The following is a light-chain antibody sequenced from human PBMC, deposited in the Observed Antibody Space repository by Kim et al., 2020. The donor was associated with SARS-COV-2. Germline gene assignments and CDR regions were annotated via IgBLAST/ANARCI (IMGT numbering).Light chain of an antibody. CDR2: STS. Sequence: TLSLSPGDRATLSCRASQSVLSNYLAWYQQKPGQTPRLLIYSTSTRAAGIPDRFSGSGSGTDFTLTISRLEPEDFAVYYCQHYMTFGQGTKVDIK. J-gene: IGKJ1*01. V-gene: IGKV3-20*01. CDR1: QSVLSNY. CDR3: QHYMT.